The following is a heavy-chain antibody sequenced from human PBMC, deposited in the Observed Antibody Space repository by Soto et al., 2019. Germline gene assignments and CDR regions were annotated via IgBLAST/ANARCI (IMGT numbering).Heavy chain of an antibody. CDR1: GGTFSSYA. Sequence: SVKVSCRASGGTFSSYAISWVRQVPGQGLEWMGGIIPIFGTANYAQKFQGRVTITADESTSTAYMELSSLRSEDTAVYYCASRVDTEQYNWFDPWGQGTLVTVSS. CDR2: IIPIFGTA. V-gene: IGHV1-69*13. D-gene: IGHD5-18*01. J-gene: IGHJ5*02. CDR3: ASRVDTEQYNWFDP.